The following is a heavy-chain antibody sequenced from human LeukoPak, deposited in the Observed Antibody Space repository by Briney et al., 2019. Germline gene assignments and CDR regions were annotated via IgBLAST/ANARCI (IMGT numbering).Heavy chain of an antibody. CDR1: GFSFSSYA. V-gene: IGHV3-64D*09. CDR3: VKDRYVDY. D-gene: IGHD3-16*01. J-gene: IGHJ4*02. CDR2: VSSNGDST. Sequence: PGGSLRLSCSVSGFSFSSYAMHWVRQAPGKGLEYVSSVSSNGDSTYYADSVKGRFTISRDNSKNTLFLQMSSLRAEDTAVYYCVKDRYVDYWGQGTLVTVSS.